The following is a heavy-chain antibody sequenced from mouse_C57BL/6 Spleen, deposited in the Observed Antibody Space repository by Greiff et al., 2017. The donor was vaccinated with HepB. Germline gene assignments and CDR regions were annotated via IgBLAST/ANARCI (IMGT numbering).Heavy chain of an antibody. J-gene: IGHJ2*01. CDR2: IDPEDGDT. V-gene: IGHV14-2*01. D-gene: IGHD2-5*01. CDR3: ARDSKNYFGY. Sequence: VQLQQSGAELVKPGASVKLSCTASGFNIKDYYMHWVKQRTEQGLEWIGRIDPEDGDTKYDPKFQGKATITADTSSNTAYLQLSSLTSEDTAVYYCARDSKNYFGYWGQGTTLTVSS. CDR1: GFNIKDYY.